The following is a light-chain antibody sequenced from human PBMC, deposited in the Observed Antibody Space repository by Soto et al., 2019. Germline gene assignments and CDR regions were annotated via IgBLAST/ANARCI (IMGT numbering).Light chain of an antibody. CDR1: SSNIGAGYD. Sequence: QSVLTQPPSVSGAPGQRVTISCTGSSSNIGAGYDVHWYQQLPGTAPKLLIYGNSNRRSGVPDRFSGSKSGTSASLAITGLQAEDEADYYCQSYDSSLSGSGVVFGGGTKLTVL. J-gene: IGLJ2*01. CDR3: QSYDSSLSGSGVV. CDR2: GNS. V-gene: IGLV1-40*01.